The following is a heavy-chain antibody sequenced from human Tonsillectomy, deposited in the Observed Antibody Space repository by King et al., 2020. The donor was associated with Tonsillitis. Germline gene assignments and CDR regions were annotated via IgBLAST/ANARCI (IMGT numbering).Heavy chain of an antibody. D-gene: IGHD6-19*01. V-gene: IGHV3-33*08. J-gene: IGHJ3*02. CDR3: ARDWRRAVAASGAFDI. CDR1: GFTLSSYG. Sequence: VQLVESGGGVVQPGRCLRLSCAASGFTLSSYGMHWVRQAPVKGLEWVEVIWYVGSNKYNGDSVKGRFTISRDNSKNTLYLQMNSLRAEVTAVYYCARDWRRAVAASGAFDIWGQGTMVTVSS. CDR2: IWYVGSNK.